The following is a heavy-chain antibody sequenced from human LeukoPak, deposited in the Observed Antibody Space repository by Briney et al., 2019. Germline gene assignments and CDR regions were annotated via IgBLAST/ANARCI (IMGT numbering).Heavy chain of an antibody. CDR2: VNPNSGGT. D-gene: IGHD1-26*01. CDR3: ARDPGGSYPRLDY. J-gene: IGHJ4*02. Sequence: ASVKVSCKVSGYTFTGYYMRWVRQAPGQGLEWMGWVNPNSGGTNYAQKFEGRVTTTRDTSISTAYMELSRLRSDDTAVYYCARDPGGSYPRLDYWGQGTLVTVSS. V-gene: IGHV1-2*02. CDR1: GYTFTGYY.